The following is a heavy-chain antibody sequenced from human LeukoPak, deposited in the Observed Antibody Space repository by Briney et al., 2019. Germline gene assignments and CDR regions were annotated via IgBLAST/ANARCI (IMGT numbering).Heavy chain of an antibody. J-gene: IGHJ4*02. Sequence: GGSLRLSCAASGFTFSSYWMHWVRQAPGKGLVWVSRINSDGSSAIYADSVKGRFTISRDNAKNTLYLQMNSLRAEDTAVYYCARDSWYYYDSSGYYRDYWGQRTLVTVSS. D-gene: IGHD3-22*01. CDR1: GFTFSSYW. CDR2: INSDGSSA. CDR3: ARDSWYYYDSSGYYRDY. V-gene: IGHV3-74*01.